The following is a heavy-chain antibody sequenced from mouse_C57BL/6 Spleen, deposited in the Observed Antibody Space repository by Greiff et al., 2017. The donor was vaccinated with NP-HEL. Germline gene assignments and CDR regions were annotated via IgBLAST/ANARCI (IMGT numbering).Heavy chain of an antibody. V-gene: IGHV1-52*01. CDR2: IDPSDSET. CDR3: ARNPCTTVVARYFDV. CDR1: GYTFTSYW. J-gene: IGHJ1*03. D-gene: IGHD1-1*01. Sequence: QVQLQQPGAELVRPGSSVKLSCKASGYTFTSYWMHWVKQRPIQGLEWIGNIDPSDSETHYNQKFKDKATLTVDKSSSTAYMQLSSLTSEDSAVYYCARNPCTTVVARYFDVWGTGTTVTVSS.